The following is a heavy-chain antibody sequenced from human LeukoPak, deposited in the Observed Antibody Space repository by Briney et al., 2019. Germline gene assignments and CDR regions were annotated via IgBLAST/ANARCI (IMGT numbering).Heavy chain of an antibody. V-gene: IGHV3-64*01. D-gene: IGHD4-17*01. CDR2: ISASGGST. CDR3: ARPCDYLGAFDI. Sequence: GGSLRLSCAASGFTFSTYIMHWVREAPGKGVEYVLAISASGGSTYYGNSVKGRFTISRDNSKNTLYLQMGSLRAADMGVYYCARPCDYLGAFDIWGQGTMVTVSS. CDR1: GFTFSTYI. J-gene: IGHJ3*02.